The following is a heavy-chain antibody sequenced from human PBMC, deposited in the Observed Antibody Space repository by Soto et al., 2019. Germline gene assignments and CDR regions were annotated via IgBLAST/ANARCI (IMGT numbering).Heavy chain of an antibody. Sequence: NPSETLSLTCTVSGGSISSSSYYWGWIRQPPGKGLEWIGSIYYSGSTYYNPSLKSRVTISVDTSKNQFSLKLSSVTAADTAVYYCARRFYDFWSGYDFPVYFDYWGQGTLVTVSS. V-gene: IGHV4-39*01. D-gene: IGHD3-3*01. CDR2: IYYSGST. J-gene: IGHJ4*02. CDR1: GGSISSSSYY. CDR3: ARRFYDFWSGYDFPVYFDY.